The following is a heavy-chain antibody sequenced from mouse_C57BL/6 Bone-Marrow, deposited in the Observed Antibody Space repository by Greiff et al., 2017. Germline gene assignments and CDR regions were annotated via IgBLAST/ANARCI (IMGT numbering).Heavy chain of an antibody. J-gene: IGHJ3*01. CDR2: IDPANGNT. Sequence: LVESVAELVRPGASVKLSCTASGFNIKNTYMHWVKQRPEQGLEWIGRIDPANGNTKYAQKFPGKATIAADTSSNKAYLQLRSLASEDTAIYYCAPPLAYWGQGTLVTVSA. V-gene: IGHV14-3*01. CDR3: APPLAY. CDR1: GFNIKNTY.